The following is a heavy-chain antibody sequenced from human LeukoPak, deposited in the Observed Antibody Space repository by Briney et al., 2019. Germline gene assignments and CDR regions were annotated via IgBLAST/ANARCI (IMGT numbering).Heavy chain of an antibody. Sequence: GGSLRLSCAASGFTFNSYAMTWVRQAPGKGLEWVSSISGNGGSTYYTDFVKGRFTISRDNSKNTLYLQMNSLRAEDTAAYYCAKDLRVIVVTYYMDVWGKGTTVTVSS. CDR1: GFTFNSYA. CDR3: AKDLRVIVVTYYMDV. CDR2: ISGNGGST. J-gene: IGHJ6*03. V-gene: IGHV3-23*01. D-gene: IGHD2-2*01.